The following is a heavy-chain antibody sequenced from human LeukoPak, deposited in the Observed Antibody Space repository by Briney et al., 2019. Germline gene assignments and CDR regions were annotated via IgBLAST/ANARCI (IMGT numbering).Heavy chain of an antibody. V-gene: IGHV1-18*01. CDR3: AGDLYSSSSPDAFDI. CDR1: GYTFTSYG. Sequence: GASVNVSCKASGYTFTSYGISWVRQAPGQGLEWMGWISAYNGNTNYAQKLQGRVTMTTDTSTSTAYMELRSLRSDDTAVYYCAGDLYSSSSPDAFDIWGQGTMVTVSS. D-gene: IGHD6-6*01. CDR2: ISAYNGNT. J-gene: IGHJ3*02.